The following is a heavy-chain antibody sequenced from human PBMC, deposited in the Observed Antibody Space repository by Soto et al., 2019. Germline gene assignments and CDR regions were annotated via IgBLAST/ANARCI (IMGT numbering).Heavy chain of an antibody. Sequence: QVQLVQSGAEVKKPGASVKVSCRASGYTFTDYAIHWVRQAPGQSLQWMGWISAGNGDTKYLQKFQVRVTFTRDTSASTAYMELTSLISEDTAMYYCAAIDLGDYWGQGTLVTVSS. CDR3: AAIDLGDY. J-gene: IGHJ4*02. CDR2: ISAGNGDT. V-gene: IGHV1-3*01. CDR1: GYTFTDYA. D-gene: IGHD2-2*02.